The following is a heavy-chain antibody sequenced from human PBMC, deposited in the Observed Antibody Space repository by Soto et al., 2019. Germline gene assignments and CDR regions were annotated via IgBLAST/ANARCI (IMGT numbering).Heavy chain of an antibody. CDR2: MNPNSGNT. CDR1: GYTFTSYD. D-gene: IGHD2-15*01. CDR3: ARDSVVVAANDAFDI. Sequence: ASVKVSCKASGYTFTSYDINWVRQATGQGLEWMGWMNPNSGNTGYAQKFQGRVTMTRNASISTAYMELSSLRSEDTAVYYCARDSVVVAANDAFDIWGQGTMVTVSS. J-gene: IGHJ3*02. V-gene: IGHV1-8*01.